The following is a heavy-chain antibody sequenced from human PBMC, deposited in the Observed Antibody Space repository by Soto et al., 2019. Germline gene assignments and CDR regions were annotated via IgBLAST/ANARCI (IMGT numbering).Heavy chain of an antibody. Sequence: ASVKVSCKASGYTFTGYYMHWVRQAPGQGLEWMGWINPNSGGTNYAQKFQGRVTMTRDTSISTAYMELSRLRSDDTAVYYCAREPTYYDFWSGYFPDYYHGMDVWGQGTTVTVSS. D-gene: IGHD3-3*01. V-gene: IGHV1-2*02. CDR3: AREPTYYDFWSGYFPDYYHGMDV. J-gene: IGHJ6*02. CDR1: GYTFTGYY. CDR2: INPNSGGT.